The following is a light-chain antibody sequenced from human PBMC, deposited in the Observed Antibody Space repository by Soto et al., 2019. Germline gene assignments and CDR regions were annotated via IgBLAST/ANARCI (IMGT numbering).Light chain of an antibody. CDR2: SAS. CDR1: RSVSSY. J-gene: IGKJ5*01. Sequence: EIVLTQSPATLSLSPGESATLSCRATRSVSSYLAWYQQKPGQAPRLLIHSASTRTTAFPARFSGSGSGTEFTLTISSLQPEDVATYYCQKYNSAPLTFGQGTRLETK. CDR3: QKYNSAPLT. V-gene: IGKV3-11*01.